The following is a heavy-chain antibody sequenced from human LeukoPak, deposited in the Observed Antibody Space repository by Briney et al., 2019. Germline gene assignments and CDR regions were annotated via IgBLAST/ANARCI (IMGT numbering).Heavy chain of an antibody. J-gene: IGHJ6*03. CDR1: GYTFTNSD. V-gene: IGHV1-18*01. CDR2: ISVYNGKT. D-gene: IGHD4-23*01. Sequence: ASVKVSCKASGYTFTNSDINWVRQAPGQGLEWMGWISVYNGKTNYAQKLQGRVTMTTDTSTSTAYMELRSLRSDDTAMYYCARDRTVEDYYYYDMDVWGKGTTVTVSS. CDR3: ARDRTVEDYYYYDMDV.